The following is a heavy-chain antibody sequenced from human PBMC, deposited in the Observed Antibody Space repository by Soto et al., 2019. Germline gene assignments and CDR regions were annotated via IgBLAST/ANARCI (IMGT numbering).Heavy chain of an antibody. CDR1: GGSVSSGSYY. V-gene: IGHV4-61*01. CDR3: ASRSSSGGSLSFDY. Sequence: SETLSLTCTVSGGSVSSGSYYWSWIRQPPGKGLEWIGDIYYSGSTNYNPSLKSRVTISVDTAKNQCSLKLSSVTAADTAVYYCASRSSSGGSLSFDYWGQGTLVTVSS. J-gene: IGHJ4*02. CDR2: IYYSGST. D-gene: IGHD1-26*01.